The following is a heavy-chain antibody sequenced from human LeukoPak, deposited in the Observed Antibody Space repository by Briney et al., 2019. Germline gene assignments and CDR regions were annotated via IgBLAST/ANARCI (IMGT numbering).Heavy chain of an antibody. D-gene: IGHD3-22*01. J-gene: IGHJ4*02. V-gene: IGHV4-39*07. CDR2: IYYSGST. CDR1: GGSISSSSYY. CDR3: ASPGAVYYDSSLRRGYFNY. Sequence: SETLSLTCTVSGGSISSSSYYWGWIRQPPGKGLEWIGSIYYSGSTYYNPSLKSRVTISVDTSKNQFSLKLSSVTAADTAVYYCASPGAVYYDSSLRRGYFNYWGQGTLVTVSS.